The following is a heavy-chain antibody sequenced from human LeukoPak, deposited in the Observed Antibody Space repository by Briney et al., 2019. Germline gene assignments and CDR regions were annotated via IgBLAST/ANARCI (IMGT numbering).Heavy chain of an antibody. Sequence: SQTLSLTCALSGDSVSSNSATWNWIRQSPSRGLEWLGRTYYRSKWYNDYAESVKSRITVNPDTSKNQFSLQLNSVTPDDTAVYYCARGSSSWPYYFDYWGQGTLVTVSS. D-gene: IGHD6-13*01. CDR3: ARGSSSWPYYFDY. CDR1: GDSVSSNSAT. J-gene: IGHJ4*02. V-gene: IGHV6-1*01. CDR2: TYYRSKWYN.